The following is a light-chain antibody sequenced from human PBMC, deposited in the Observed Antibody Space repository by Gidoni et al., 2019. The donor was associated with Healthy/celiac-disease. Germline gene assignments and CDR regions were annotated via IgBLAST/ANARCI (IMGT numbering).Light chain of an antibody. Sequence: GDRVTITCRASQRISSWLAWYEQKPGKAPKLLIYDASSVESGVPSRVSGSGSGTEFTLTISTLQPENCATDYCEQYNSDWTCGQGTKVEIK. J-gene: IGKJ1*01. CDR1: QRISSW. CDR2: DAS. CDR3: EQYNSDWT. V-gene: IGKV1-5*01.